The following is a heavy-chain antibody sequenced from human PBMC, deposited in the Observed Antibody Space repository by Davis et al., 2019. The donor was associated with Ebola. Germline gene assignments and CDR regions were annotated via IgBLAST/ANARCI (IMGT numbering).Heavy chain of an antibody. CDR2: IYYSGST. J-gene: IGHJ4*02. Sequence: SETLSLTCTVSGGSISSSSYYWSWIRQPPGKGLEWIGYIYYSGSTNYNPSLKSRVTISVDTSKNQFSLKLSSVTAADTAVYYCARDPGTPNYWGQGTLVTVSS. V-gene: IGHV4-61*01. CDR1: GGSISSSSYY. D-gene: IGHD2-15*01. CDR3: ARDPGTPNY.